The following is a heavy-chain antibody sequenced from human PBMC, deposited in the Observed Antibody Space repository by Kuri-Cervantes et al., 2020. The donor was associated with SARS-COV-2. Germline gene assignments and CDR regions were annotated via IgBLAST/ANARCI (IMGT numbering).Heavy chain of an antibody. J-gene: IGHJ6*02. Sequence: SETLSPTCNVSGGSISSYYWSWMRQPPGKGLEWIGNIHYSGSTNYNPSLKSRVTISVDTSKNQLSLRLSSVTAADTAVYYCARLGATKGSYYYGVDVWGQGTTVTVSS. CDR2: IHYSGST. D-gene: IGHD1-26*01. CDR3: ARLGATKGSYYYGVDV. CDR1: GGSISSYY. V-gene: IGHV4-59*01.